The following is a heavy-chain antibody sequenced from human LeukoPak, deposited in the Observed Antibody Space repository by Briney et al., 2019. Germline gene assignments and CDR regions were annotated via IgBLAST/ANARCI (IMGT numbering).Heavy chain of an antibody. Sequence: SETLSLTCTVSDYSISSGYSWGWIRQPPGKGLEWIGNIYHSGNTYYSPSLKSRVTMSVDKSRNQFSLKLSSVTAADTAVYYCARAGDYFDYWGQGTLVTVSS. CDR1: DYSISSGYS. J-gene: IGHJ4*02. V-gene: IGHV4-38-2*02. CDR3: ARAGDYFDY. CDR2: IYHSGNT.